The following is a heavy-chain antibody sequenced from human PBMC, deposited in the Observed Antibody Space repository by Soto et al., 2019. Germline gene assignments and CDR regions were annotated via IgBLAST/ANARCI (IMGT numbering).Heavy chain of an antibody. V-gene: IGHV4-31*03. Sequence: SETLSLTCTVSGGSISSGGYYWSWIRQHPGKGLEWIGYIYYSGSTYYNPSLKSRVTISVDTSKNQFSLKLSSVTAADTAVYYCASGYCSSTSCYMHYYYMDVWGKGTTVTVSS. CDR1: GGSISSGGYY. D-gene: IGHD2-2*02. J-gene: IGHJ6*03. CDR2: IYYSGST. CDR3: ASGYCSSTSCYMHYYYMDV.